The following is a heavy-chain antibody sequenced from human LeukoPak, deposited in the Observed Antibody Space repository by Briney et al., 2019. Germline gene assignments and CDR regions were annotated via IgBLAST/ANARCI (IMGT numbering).Heavy chain of an antibody. D-gene: IGHD6-19*01. CDR3: TREPVP. V-gene: IGHV4-4*07. J-gene: IGHJ4*02. CDR2: IYAGGTA. Sequence: SEALSLTCTVSGGSISNYYWSWIRQPAGKGLEWIGRIYAGGTASYNPSLKSRVTMSADMSKNQLSLKLTSVTAADTAVYYCTREPVPWGQGTLVTVSS. CDR1: GGSISNYY.